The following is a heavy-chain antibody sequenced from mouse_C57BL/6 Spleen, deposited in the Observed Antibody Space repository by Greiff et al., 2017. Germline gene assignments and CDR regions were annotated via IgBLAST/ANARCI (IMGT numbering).Heavy chain of an antibody. CDR3: ASSHSNYGGYAMDY. V-gene: IGHV1-54*01. D-gene: IGHD2-5*01. Sequence: VKLMESGAELVRPGTSVKVSCKASGYAFTNYLIEWVKQRPGQGLEWIGVINPGSGGTNYNEKFKGKATLTADKSSSTAYMQLSSLTSEDSAVYFCASSHSNYGGYAMDYWGQGTSVTVSS. CDR1: GYAFTNYL. J-gene: IGHJ4*01. CDR2: INPGSGGT.